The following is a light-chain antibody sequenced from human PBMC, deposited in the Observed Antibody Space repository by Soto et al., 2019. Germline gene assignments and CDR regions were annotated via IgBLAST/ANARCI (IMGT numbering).Light chain of an antibody. Sequence: QSARTRPASVSVSPGQSITGSCTGTSSDVGAYDYVSWYQQHPGKAPKLLIYEVSLRTSGVSRRLSGSKSGNTASLTISGLQAEDEADYYCSSYATSSFVFGTGTKVTVL. CDR2: EVS. V-gene: IGLV2-14*01. CDR1: SSDVGAYDY. CDR3: SSYATSSFV. J-gene: IGLJ1*01.